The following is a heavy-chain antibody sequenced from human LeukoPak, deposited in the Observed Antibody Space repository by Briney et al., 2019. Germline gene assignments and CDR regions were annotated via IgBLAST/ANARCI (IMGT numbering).Heavy chain of an antibody. CDR2: ISAYNGNT. Sequence: GASVKVSCKASGYTFTSYGISWVRQAPGQGLEWMGWISAYNGNTNYAQKLQGRVTMTTDTSTSTAYMELRSLRSDDTAVYYCARDGLRFLEWLRGSWFDPWGQGTLVTVSS. D-gene: IGHD3-3*01. V-gene: IGHV1-18*01. CDR3: ARDGLRFLEWLRGSWFDP. J-gene: IGHJ5*02. CDR1: GYTFTSYG.